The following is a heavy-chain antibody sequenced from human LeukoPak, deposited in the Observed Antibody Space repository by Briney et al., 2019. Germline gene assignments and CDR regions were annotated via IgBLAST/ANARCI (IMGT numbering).Heavy chain of an antibody. CDR1: GFTFSSYA. CDR3: ARDGYYSGWYPGGGYLDY. D-gene: IGHD6-19*01. Sequence: GGSLRLSCAASGFTFSSYAIHWVRQAPGKGLEWVAALSYDGSNKYYADSVKGRFTISRDNSKDTLYLQINSLRAEDTAVYYCARDGYYSGWYPGGGYLDYWGQGTLVTVSS. CDR2: LSYDGSNK. J-gene: IGHJ4*02. V-gene: IGHV3-30*14.